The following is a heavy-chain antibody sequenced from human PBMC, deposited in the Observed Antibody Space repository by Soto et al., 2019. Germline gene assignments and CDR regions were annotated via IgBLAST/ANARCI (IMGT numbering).Heavy chain of an antibody. V-gene: IGHV1-45*02. CDR3: ASSGPQGGMDV. CDR1: GYTFTYRY. Sequence: QMQLVQSGAEVKKTGSSVKVSCKASGYTFTYRYLHWVRQAPGQALEWMGWITPFNGNTNYAQKFQDRVTITRDRSMSTAYMELSSLRSEDTAMYYCASSGPQGGMDVWGQGTTVTVS. J-gene: IGHJ6*02. CDR2: ITPFNGNT. D-gene: IGHD1-1*01.